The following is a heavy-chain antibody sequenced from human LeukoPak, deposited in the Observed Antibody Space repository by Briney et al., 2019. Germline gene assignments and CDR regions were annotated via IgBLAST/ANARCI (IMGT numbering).Heavy chain of an antibody. V-gene: IGHV4-34*01. D-gene: IGHD3-22*01. CDR2: INHSGST. CDR3: ARVSYYDSSGKRGAFDY. CDR1: GGSFSGYY. Sequence: SETLSLTCAVYGGSFSGYYWSWIRQPPGKGLEWIGDINHSGSTNYNPSLKSRVTISVDKSKNQFSLKLSSVTAADTAVYYCARVSYYDSSGKRGAFDYWGQGTLVTVSS. J-gene: IGHJ4*02.